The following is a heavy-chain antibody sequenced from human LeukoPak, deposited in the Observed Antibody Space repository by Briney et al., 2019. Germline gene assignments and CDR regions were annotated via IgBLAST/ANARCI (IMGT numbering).Heavy chain of an antibody. CDR1: GYRLTELA. CDR3: AAKGKMEWEVGLHY. J-gene: IGHJ4*02. V-gene: IGHV1-24*01. Sequence: ASVKVSCKASGYRLTELAIHWVRQAPGKGLEWLGGFDTEDDETIYALKVQGRVTLTEDTSTDTAYMELTSLRFEDTAIYYCAAKGKMEWEVGLHYWGQGTLLSVSS. CDR2: FDTEDDET. D-gene: IGHD3-3*01.